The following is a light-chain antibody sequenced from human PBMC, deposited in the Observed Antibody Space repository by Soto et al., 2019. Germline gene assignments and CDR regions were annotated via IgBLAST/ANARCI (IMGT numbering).Light chain of an antibody. V-gene: IGKV1-5*03. CDR2: KAS. CDR3: QQYNSYST. Sequence: DIQMTQSPSTLSASVGDRVTITCRASQSISSWLAWYQQKPGKAPKLLIYKASSLESGVPSRFGGSGSGTDFSLTISSLQPDDCSTYYFQQYNSYSTFRQGTKVEIK. J-gene: IGKJ1*01. CDR1: QSISSW.